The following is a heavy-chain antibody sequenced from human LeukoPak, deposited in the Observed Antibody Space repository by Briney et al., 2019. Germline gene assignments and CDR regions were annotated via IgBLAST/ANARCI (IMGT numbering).Heavy chain of an antibody. J-gene: IGHJ5*02. Sequence: ASVKVSCKASGYTFTGYYMHWVRQAPGQGLEWMGWISAYNGNTNYAQKLQGRVTMTTDTSTSTAYMELRSLRSDDTAVYYCARGRAAAGTRWFDPWGQGTLVTVSS. V-gene: IGHV1-18*04. CDR2: ISAYNGNT. CDR3: ARGRAAAGTRWFDP. D-gene: IGHD6-13*01. CDR1: GYTFTGYY.